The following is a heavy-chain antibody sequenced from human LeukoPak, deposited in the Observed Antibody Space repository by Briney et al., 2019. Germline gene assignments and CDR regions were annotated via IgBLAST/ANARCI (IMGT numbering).Heavy chain of an antibody. CDR3: TTLGYHLDS. CDR2: IAGSDTTP. CDR1: GFAFSAYE. Sequence: GGSLRLSCAASGFAFSAYEMNWVRQAPGKGLEWVSYIAGSDTTPYYADSVRGRFTISRDNAKSSLYLQMNSLRAEDTALYYGTTLGYHLDSWGQGTLVTVSS. D-gene: IGHD3-22*01. J-gene: IGHJ4*02. V-gene: IGHV3-48*03.